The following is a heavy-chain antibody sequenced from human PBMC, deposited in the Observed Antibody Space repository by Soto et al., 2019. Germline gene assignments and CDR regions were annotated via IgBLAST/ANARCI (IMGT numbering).Heavy chain of an antibody. J-gene: IGHJ3*02. D-gene: IGHD3-3*01. CDR3: ARGGLVVPAATSRIYDFWSGLLMAAFDI. Sequence: LSLTCAVSGGSISSSNWWSWVRQPPGKGLEWIGEIYHSGSTNYNPSLKSRVTISVDKSKNQFSLKLSSVTAADTAVYYCARGGLVVPAATSRIYDFWSGLLMAAFDIWGQGTMVTVSS. CDR2: IYHSGST. CDR1: GGSISSSNW. V-gene: IGHV4-4*02.